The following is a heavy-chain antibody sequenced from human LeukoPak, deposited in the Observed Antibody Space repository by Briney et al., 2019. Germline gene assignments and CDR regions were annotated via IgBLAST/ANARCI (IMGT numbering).Heavy chain of an antibody. Sequence: GGSLRLSCAASGFTFSSYSMNWVRQAPGKGLEWVSSISSSSSYIYYADSVKGRFTISRDNAKNSLYLQVNSLRAEDTAVYFCARQRETYGMDVWGKGTTVTVSS. CDR1: GFTFSSYS. J-gene: IGHJ6*04. CDR2: ISSSSSYI. D-gene: IGHD6-25*01. CDR3: ARQRETYGMDV. V-gene: IGHV3-21*01.